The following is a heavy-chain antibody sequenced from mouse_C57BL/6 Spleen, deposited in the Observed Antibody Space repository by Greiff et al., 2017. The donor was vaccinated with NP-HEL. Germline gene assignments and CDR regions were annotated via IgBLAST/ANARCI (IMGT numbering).Heavy chain of an antibody. D-gene: IGHD2-4*01. V-gene: IGHV1-19*01. CDR2: INPYNGGT. Sequence: VQLKQSGPVLVKPGASVKMSCKASGYTFTDYYMNWVKQSHGKSLEWIGVINPYNGGTSYNQKFKGKATLTVDKSSSTAYMELNSLTSEDSAVYYCARSGGYYDYDGTPAWFAYWGQGTLVTVSA. J-gene: IGHJ3*01. CDR1: GYTFTDYY. CDR3: ARSGGYYDYDGTPAWFAY.